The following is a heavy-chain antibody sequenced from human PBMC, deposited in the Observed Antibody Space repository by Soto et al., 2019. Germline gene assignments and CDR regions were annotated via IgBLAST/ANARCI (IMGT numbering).Heavy chain of an antibody. CDR1: GFTFSSAW. V-gene: IGHV3-15*01. CDR3: ATLACVDPIYTHFDY. D-gene: IGHD5-12*01. Sequence: EGQLVESGGGLVKPGGSLRLSCAASGFTFSSAWMNWVRQAPGKGLEWVGRIKIKPHGEATDYAAPVKGRFIISRDDSTNMLYLQMNSLKTEDTAVYFWATLACVDPIYTHFDYWGRGTPVTVSS. CDR2: IKIKPHGEAT. J-gene: IGHJ4*02.